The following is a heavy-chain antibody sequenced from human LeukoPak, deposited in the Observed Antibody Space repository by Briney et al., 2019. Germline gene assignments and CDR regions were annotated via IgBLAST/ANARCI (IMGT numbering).Heavy chain of an antibody. J-gene: IGHJ4*02. CDR1: GGSFSDYY. D-gene: IGHD3-22*01. Sequence: SETLSLTCAVYGGSFSDYYWSWIRQPPGKGLEWIGEINHSGSTNYNPSLKSRVTISVDTSKNQFSLKLSSVTAADTAVYYCARHRSGYYDSSGYPYYFDYWGQGTLVTVSS. CDR3: ARHRSGYYDSSGYPYYFDY. CDR2: INHSGST. V-gene: IGHV4-34*01.